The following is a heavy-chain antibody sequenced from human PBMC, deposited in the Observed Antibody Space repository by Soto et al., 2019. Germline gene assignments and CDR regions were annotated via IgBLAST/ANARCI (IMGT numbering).Heavy chain of an antibody. CDR1: GGSISSYY. D-gene: IGHD3-10*01. CDR2: IYYSGST. J-gene: IGHJ4*02. V-gene: IGHV4-39*01. CDR3: ARRRGYSFDY. Sequence: PSETLSLTCTVSGGSISSYYWGWIRRPPGKGLEWIGSIYYSGSTYYNPSLKSRVTISVDTSKNQFSLKLSSVTAADTAVYYCARRRGYSFDYWGQGTLVTVSS.